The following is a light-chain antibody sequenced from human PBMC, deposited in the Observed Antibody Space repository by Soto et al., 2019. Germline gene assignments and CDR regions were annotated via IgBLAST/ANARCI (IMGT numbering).Light chain of an antibody. CDR1: SSDVGGYNY. CDR2: EVN. Sequence: QSPLTKPPCASLSPGQSVAISCTGTSSDVGGYNYVSWYQQHPGKAPKLMIYEVNKRPSGVPDRFPGSKSGNTASLTVSGLQAEDEADYYCSSYAGSSNVFGTGTKVTVL. V-gene: IGLV2-8*01. J-gene: IGLJ1*01. CDR3: SSYAGSSNV.